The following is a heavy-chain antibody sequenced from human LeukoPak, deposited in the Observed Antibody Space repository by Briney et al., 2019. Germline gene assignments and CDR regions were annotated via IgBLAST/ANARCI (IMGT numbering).Heavy chain of an antibody. V-gene: IGHV1-24*01. CDR1: GYTLTELS. D-gene: IGHD1-26*01. CDR2: FDPEDGET. Sequence: ASVKVSCKVSGYTLTELSMHWVRQAPGKGLEWMGGFDPEDGETIYAQKFQGRVTMTEDTSTDTAYMELSSLRSEDTAMYYCATVAGARDWFDPWGQGTLVTVSS. J-gene: IGHJ5*02. CDR3: ATVAGARDWFDP.